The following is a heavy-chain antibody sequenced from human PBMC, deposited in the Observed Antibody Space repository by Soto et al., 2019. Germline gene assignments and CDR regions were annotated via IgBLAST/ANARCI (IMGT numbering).Heavy chain of an antibody. CDR3: AKEGPITIFGVVIGGFDY. V-gene: IGHV3-9*01. Sequence: EVQLVESGGGLVQPGRSLRLSCAASGFTFDDYAMHWVRQAPGKGLEWVSGISWNSGSIGYADSVKGRFTISRDNAKNSLYLQMNSLRAEDTALYYCAKEGPITIFGVVIGGFDYWGQGTLVTVSS. J-gene: IGHJ4*02. D-gene: IGHD3-3*01. CDR2: ISWNSGSI. CDR1: GFTFDDYA.